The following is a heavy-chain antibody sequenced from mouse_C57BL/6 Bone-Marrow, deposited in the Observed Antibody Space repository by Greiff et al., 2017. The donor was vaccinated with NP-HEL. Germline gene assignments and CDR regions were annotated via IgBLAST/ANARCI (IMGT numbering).Heavy chain of an antibody. Sequence: QVQLQQSGAELVRPGTSVKMSCKASGYTFTNYWIGWAKQRPGHGLEWIGDIYPGGGYTNYNEKFKGKATLTADKSSSTAYMQFSSLTSEYSAIYYCARLYYGSSLDYWGQGTTLTVSS. CDR3: ARLYYGSSLDY. J-gene: IGHJ2*01. D-gene: IGHD1-1*01. V-gene: IGHV1-63*01. CDR2: IYPGGGYT. CDR1: GYTFTNYW.